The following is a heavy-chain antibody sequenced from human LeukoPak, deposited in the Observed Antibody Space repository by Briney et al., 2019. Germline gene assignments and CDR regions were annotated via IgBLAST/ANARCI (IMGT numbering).Heavy chain of an antibody. CDR3: ARSYGYDNYYYYYMDV. J-gene: IGHJ6*03. D-gene: IGHD5-18*01. V-gene: IGHV4-61*02. Sequence: PSQTLSLTCTVSGGSITSGSYYWRWVRQPAGKGLEWIGRIYSTGSTYYNPSLKSRVTISLDTSKNQFSLKLSSVTAADTAVYYCARSYGYDNYYYYYMDVWGKGTTVTVSS. CDR1: GGSITSGSYY. CDR2: IYSTGST.